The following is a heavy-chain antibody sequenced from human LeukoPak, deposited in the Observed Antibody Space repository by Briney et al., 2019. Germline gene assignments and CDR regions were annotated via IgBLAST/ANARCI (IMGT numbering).Heavy chain of an antibody. Sequence: GGSLRLSCTASGFTFSTYWMHWVRQAPGKGLVWVSLINSDGSYTDFADSVKGRFTISRDNAQSTLYLQMNSLRVEDTAVYYCATELRESGASSRNAFDIWGQGTVVCVSS. CDR2: INSDGSYT. CDR1: GFTFSTYW. J-gene: IGHJ3*02. D-gene: IGHD2-15*01. CDR3: ATELRESGASSRNAFDI. V-gene: IGHV3-74*01.